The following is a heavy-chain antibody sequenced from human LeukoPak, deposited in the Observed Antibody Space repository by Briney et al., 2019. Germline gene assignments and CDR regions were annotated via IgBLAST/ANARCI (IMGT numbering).Heavy chain of an antibody. D-gene: IGHD4-17*01. CDR1: GSSISSSSYY. CDR3: AREDPQTTVPEGMDV. V-gene: IGHV4-39*07. Sequence: PSETLSLTCTVSGSSISSSSYYWGWIRQPPGKGLEWIGSIYYSGSTYYNPSLKSRVTISVDTSKNQFSLQLRSVTAADTAVYYCAREDPQTTVPEGMDVWGQGTTVTVSS. CDR2: IYYSGST. J-gene: IGHJ6*02.